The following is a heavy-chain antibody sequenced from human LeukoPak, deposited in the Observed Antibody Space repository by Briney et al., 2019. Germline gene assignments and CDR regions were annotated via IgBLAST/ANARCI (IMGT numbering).Heavy chain of an antibody. V-gene: IGHV4-59*01. CDR2: IYYSGST. Sequence: SETLSLTCTVSGGSISSYYWSWIRQPPGKGLEWIGYIYYSGSTNYNPSLKSRVTISVDTSKNQFSLKLSSVTAADTAVYYCARDHIVVVPAAIPDYYYYYGMDVWGQGTTVTVSS. CDR1: GGSISSYY. D-gene: IGHD2-2*02. J-gene: IGHJ6*02. CDR3: ARDHIVVVPAAIPDYYYYYGMDV.